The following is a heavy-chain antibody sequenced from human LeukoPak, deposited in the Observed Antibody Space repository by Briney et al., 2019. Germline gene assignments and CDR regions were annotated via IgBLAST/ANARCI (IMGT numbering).Heavy chain of an antibody. J-gene: IGHJ1*01. CDR3: ATERYGGSFYVFQH. CDR2: INPNSGGT. V-gene: IGHV1-2*04. CDR1: GYTFTGYY. D-gene: IGHD1-26*01. Sequence: GASVKVSCKASGYTFTGYYMHWVRQAPGQGLEWMGWINPNSGGTNYAQKFQGWVTMTRDTSISTAYMELSRLRSDDTAVYYCATERYGGSFYVFQHWGQGTLVTVSS.